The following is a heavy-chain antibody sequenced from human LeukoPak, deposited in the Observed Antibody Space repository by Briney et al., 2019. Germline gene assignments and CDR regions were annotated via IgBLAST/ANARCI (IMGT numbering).Heavy chain of an antibody. J-gene: IGHJ4*02. Sequence: SETLSLTCAVYGGSFSGYYWSWIRQPPGKGLEWIREINHSGSTNYNPSLKSRVTISVDTSKNQFSLKLSSVTAADTAVYYCARAGLPLYYGSGSYYDYWGQGTLVTVSS. V-gene: IGHV4-34*01. CDR3: ARAGLPLYYGSGSYYDY. CDR1: GGSFSGYY. D-gene: IGHD3-10*01. CDR2: INHSGST.